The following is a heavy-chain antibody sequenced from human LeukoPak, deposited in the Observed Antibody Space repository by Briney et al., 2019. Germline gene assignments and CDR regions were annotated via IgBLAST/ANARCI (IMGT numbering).Heavy chain of an antibody. Sequence: GGSLRLSCAASGFTFSNYWMHWVRQAPGKGLVWVSRISADGITTTYADSVKGRFTISRDNAKNTLYLQMNSLRAEDTAVYYCARVDFHSSNFDYWGQGTLVTVSS. J-gene: IGHJ4*02. D-gene: IGHD2/OR15-2a*01. CDR2: ISADGITT. CDR1: GFTFSNYW. CDR3: ARVDFHSSNFDY. V-gene: IGHV3-74*01.